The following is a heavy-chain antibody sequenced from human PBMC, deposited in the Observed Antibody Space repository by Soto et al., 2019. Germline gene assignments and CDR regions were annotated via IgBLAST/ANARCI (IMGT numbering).Heavy chain of an antibody. CDR1: GFSFDDYA. CDR2: ITWNSGNI. V-gene: IGHV3-9*01. CDR3: AKAKGIAVLNDAFDI. J-gene: IGHJ3*02. Sequence: DVQLVESGGGLVQPGRSLRLSCAVSGFSFDDYAIHWVRQAPGKGLEWVSCITWNSGNIAYADSVRGRFTISRDNAKNSLYLQMTSLRAEDTALYYCAKAKGIAVLNDAFDIWGQGTMVTVSS. D-gene: IGHD6-19*01.